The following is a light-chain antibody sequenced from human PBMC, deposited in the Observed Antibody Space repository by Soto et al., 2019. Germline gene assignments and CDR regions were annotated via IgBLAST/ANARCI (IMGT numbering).Light chain of an antibody. CDR1: QSISKY. Sequence: DIQMTQSPSSLSTSVGDKVTITCRASQSISKYLNWYQQKPGKAPKLLISVASSLQSEVPSRFSGDGSETDFTLSISSLQPEDSATYYCQQSFTTPFTFGPGTKVDV. CDR3: QQSFTTPFT. CDR2: VAS. J-gene: IGKJ3*01. V-gene: IGKV1-39*01.